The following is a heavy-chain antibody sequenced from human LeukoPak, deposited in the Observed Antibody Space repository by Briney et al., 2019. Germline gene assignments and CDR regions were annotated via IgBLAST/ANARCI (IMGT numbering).Heavy chain of an antibody. CDR2: INCNTGGA. CDR3: VRSGFYYGLDV. CDR1: GYTFIGYY. Sequence: GASVKVSCKASGYTFIGYYIYWVRQAPGQGLEWMGWINCNTGGADYAQKFQGRITMTRDTSITTLYMELSSLRPDDTAVYYCVRSGFYYGLDVWGQGTTVTVSS. V-gene: IGHV1-2*02. J-gene: IGHJ6*02.